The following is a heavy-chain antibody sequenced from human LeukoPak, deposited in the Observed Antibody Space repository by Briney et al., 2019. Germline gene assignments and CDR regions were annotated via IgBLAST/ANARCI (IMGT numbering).Heavy chain of an antibody. CDR3: ARDRFLEWRKAYYYYYGMDV. Sequence: PGGSLRLSCAASGFTVSSNYMSWVRQAPGKGLEWVSVIYSGGSTYYADSVKGRFTISRDNSKNALYLQMNSLRAEDTAVYYCARDRFLEWRKAYYYYYGMDVWGQGTTVTVSS. J-gene: IGHJ6*02. CDR2: IYSGGST. CDR1: GFTVSSNY. D-gene: IGHD3-3*01. V-gene: IGHV3-66*01.